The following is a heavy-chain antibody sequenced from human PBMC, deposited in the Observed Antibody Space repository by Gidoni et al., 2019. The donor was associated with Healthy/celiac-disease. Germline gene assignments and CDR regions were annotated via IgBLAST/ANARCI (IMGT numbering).Heavy chain of an antibody. Sequence: EVQLVESGGGLVKPGGSLRLSCAASGFTFSSYSMNWVRQAPGKGLEWVSSISSSSSYIYYADSVKGRFTISRDNAKNSLYLQMNSLRAEDTAVYYCARDRGGDYLPDVWGQGTTVTVSS. CDR1: GFTFSSYS. CDR2: ISSSSSYI. CDR3: ARDRGGDYLPDV. V-gene: IGHV3-21*01. D-gene: IGHD2-21*02. J-gene: IGHJ6*02.